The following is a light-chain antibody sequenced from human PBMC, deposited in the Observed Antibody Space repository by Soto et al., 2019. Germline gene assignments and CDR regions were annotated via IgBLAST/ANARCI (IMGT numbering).Light chain of an antibody. V-gene: IGKV2-28*01. CDR1: QSLLHSNGYNY. J-gene: IGKJ4*01. CDR2: LGS. Sequence: DIVMAQSPLSLPVTPGEPASISCRSSQSLLHSNGYNYLDWYPQKPGQSSQLLIYLGSNRASGVPDRFSGRGSGTDFTLKISRVEAEDVGGYYCMQARQTPFFGGGTKVEIK. CDR3: MQARQTPF.